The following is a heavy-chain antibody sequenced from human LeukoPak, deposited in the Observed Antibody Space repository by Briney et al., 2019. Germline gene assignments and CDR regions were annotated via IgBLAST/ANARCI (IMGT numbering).Heavy chain of an antibody. J-gene: IGHJ4*02. CDR3: AREGLDGSTFYSALDN. D-gene: IGHD3-22*01. Sequence: GGSLRLSCAASGFTFSSYEMNWVRQAPGKGLEWVSYISSSGSTIYYADSVKGRFTISRDNAKNSLYLQMNSLRAEDTAVYYCAREGLDGSTFYSALDNWGQGTLVTVSS. CDR2: ISSSGSTI. V-gene: IGHV3-48*03. CDR1: GFTFSSYE.